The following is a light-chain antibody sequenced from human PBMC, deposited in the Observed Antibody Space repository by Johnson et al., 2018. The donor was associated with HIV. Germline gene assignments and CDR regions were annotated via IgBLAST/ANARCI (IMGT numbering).Light chain of an antibody. J-gene: IGLJ1*01. Sequence: QSVLTQPPSVSAAPGQKVTISCSGSRSNIGNDYVSWYQQLPGTAPKLLIYENNKRPSGIPDRFSGSKSGTSATIGITGLPTGDEADYYCGTWDSSLRGVFGTGTKVTVL. CDR2: ENN. CDR1: RSNIGNDY. CDR3: GTWDSSLRGV. V-gene: IGLV1-51*02.